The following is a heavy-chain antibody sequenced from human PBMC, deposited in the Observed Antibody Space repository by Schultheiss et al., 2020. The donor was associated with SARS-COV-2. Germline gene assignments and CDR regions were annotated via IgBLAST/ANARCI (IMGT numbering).Heavy chain of an antibody. J-gene: IGHJ4*02. CDR2: IKQDGSEK. D-gene: IGHD5-18*01. CDR1: GFTFSSFW. V-gene: IGHV3-7*01. Sequence: GGSLRLSCAASGFTFSSFWMICVRQAPGKGLEWVANIKQDGSEKYYVDSVKGRFTISRDNAKNSLYLQMNSLRAEDTAVYYSATEDTAMVYDYWGQGTLVTVSS. CDR3: ATEDTAMVYDY.